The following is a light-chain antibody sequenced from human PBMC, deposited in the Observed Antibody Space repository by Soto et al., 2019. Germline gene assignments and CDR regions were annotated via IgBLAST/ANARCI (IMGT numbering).Light chain of an antibody. CDR3: QNYNSAPHT. Sequence: DIQMTQSPSSLSASLGDRVTITCRASQGISNNLAWYQQKPGKVPKLLIYAASTLHSGVPSRFSGSGSGTDFTITSSSLQPDDVATYYCQNYNSAPHTFGQGTKLEIK. CDR1: QGISNN. J-gene: IGKJ2*01. CDR2: AAS. V-gene: IGKV1-27*01.